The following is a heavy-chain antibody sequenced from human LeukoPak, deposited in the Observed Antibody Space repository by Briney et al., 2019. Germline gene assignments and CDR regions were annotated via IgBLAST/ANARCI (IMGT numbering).Heavy chain of an antibody. Sequence: PGGSLRLSCAASGFTFSSYWMHWVRHAPGKWQVWVSRINSDGSSTSYADSVKGRFTISRDNAKNTLYLQMNSLRAEDTAVYYCARSHSGSYHNYFDYWGQGTLVTVSS. CDR3: ARSHSGSYHNYFDY. J-gene: IGHJ4*02. CDR1: GFTFSSYW. D-gene: IGHD1-26*01. V-gene: IGHV3-74*01. CDR2: INSDGSST.